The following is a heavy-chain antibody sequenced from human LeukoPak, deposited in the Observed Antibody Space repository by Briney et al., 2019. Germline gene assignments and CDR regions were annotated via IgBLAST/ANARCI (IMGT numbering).Heavy chain of an antibody. CDR1: GDTFSSYA. Sequence: GASVKVSCKATGDTFSSYAISWVRQAPGQGLEWMGGIIPIFGTANYAQKFQGRVTITTDESTSTAYVELSSVRSEDTAVYYCARTHDSSGYYYFDYWGQGTLVTVSS. CDR2: IIPIFGTA. D-gene: IGHD3-22*01. CDR3: ARTHDSSGYYYFDY. V-gene: IGHV1-69*05. J-gene: IGHJ4*02.